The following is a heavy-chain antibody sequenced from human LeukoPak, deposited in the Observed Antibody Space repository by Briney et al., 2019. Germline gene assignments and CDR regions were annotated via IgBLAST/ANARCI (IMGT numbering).Heavy chain of an antibody. CDR2: IKQDGSEK. CDR1: GFTFSSYW. CDR3: ARGKSGGYSYGEVAFDI. Sequence: GGSLRLSCAASGFTFSSYWMSWVRQAPGKGLEWVANIKQDGSEKYYVDSVKGRFTISRDNAKNSLYPQMNSLRAEDTAVYYCARGKSGGYSYGEVAFDIWGQGTMVTVSS. V-gene: IGHV3-7*01. J-gene: IGHJ3*02. D-gene: IGHD5-18*01.